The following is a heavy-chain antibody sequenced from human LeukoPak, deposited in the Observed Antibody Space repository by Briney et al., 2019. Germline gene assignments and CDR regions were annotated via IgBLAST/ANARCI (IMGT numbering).Heavy chain of an antibody. CDR2: INSDGSST. Sequence: PGGSLRLSCAASGFTFSSYWMHWFRQAPAKGLVWVSRINSDGSSTSYADSVKGRFTISRDNAKNTLYLQMNSLRAEDTAVYYCALLGGMRDYWGQGTLVTVSS. D-gene: IGHD4-23*01. J-gene: IGHJ4*02. V-gene: IGHV3-74*01. CDR1: GFTFSSYW. CDR3: ALLGGMRDY.